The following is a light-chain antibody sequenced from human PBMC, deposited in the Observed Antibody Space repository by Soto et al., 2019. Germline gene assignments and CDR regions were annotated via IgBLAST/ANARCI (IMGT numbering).Light chain of an antibody. J-gene: IGLJ1*01. Sequence: QSVLTQPASVSGSPGQSITISCTGTSSDIGHYNYVSWYQQHPGKAPKLMIYDVSNRPPGVSNRFSGSKSGNTASLTISGLQAEDEADYYCSSYTSSNTQVFGTGTKSPS. CDR2: DVS. CDR1: SSDIGHYNY. CDR3: SSYTSSNTQV. V-gene: IGLV2-14*03.